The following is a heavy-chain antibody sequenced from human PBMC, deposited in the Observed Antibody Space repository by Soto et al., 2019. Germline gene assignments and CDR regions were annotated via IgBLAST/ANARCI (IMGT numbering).Heavy chain of an antibody. CDR1: GFTFTNYW. Sequence: GGSLRLSCAASGFTFTNYWMTWVRQAPGKGLEWVANIKQDGSEKYYVDSVKGRFTISRDNAKNSLLLLMNSLRAEDTAVYYCARVLRITGTTAFDPWGQGTLVTVSS. J-gene: IGHJ5*02. V-gene: IGHV3-7*03. CDR2: IKQDGSEK. CDR3: ARVLRITGTTAFDP. D-gene: IGHD1-7*01.